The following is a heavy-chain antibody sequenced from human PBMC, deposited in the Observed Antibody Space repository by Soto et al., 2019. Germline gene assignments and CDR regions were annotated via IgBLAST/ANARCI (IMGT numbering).Heavy chain of an antibody. J-gene: IGHJ4*02. CDR3: ARESSLRQWLAPGGLDY. D-gene: IGHD6-19*01. CDR1: GFTFSSYG. Sequence: QVQLVESGGGVVQPGRSLRLSCAASGFTFSSYGMHWVRQAPGKGLEWVAVIWYDGSNKYYADSVKGRFTISRDNSKNTLYLQMNSLRAEDTAVYYCARESSLRQWLAPGGLDYWGQGTLVTVSS. V-gene: IGHV3-33*01. CDR2: IWYDGSNK.